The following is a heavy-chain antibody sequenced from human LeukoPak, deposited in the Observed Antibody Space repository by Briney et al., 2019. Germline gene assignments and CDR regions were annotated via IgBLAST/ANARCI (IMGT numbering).Heavy chain of an antibody. CDR3: ARVDMTTVTTNWFDP. D-gene: IGHD4-17*01. Sequence: SETLSLTCTVSGGSISSSSYYWGWIRQPPGKGLEWIGSIYYSGSTYYNPSLKSRVTISVDTSKNQFSLKLSSVTAADTAVYYCARVDMTTVTTNWFDPWGQGTLVTVSS. V-gene: IGHV4-39*01. CDR1: GGSISSSSYY. CDR2: IYYSGST. J-gene: IGHJ5*02.